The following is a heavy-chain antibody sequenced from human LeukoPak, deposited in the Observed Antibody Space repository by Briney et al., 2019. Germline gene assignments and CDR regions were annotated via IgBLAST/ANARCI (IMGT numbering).Heavy chain of an antibody. V-gene: IGHV3-21*01. CDR2: ISSSSSYI. J-gene: IGHJ4*02. D-gene: IGHD3-9*01. CDR3: ARVDYDVSTGYQNYFEF. Sequence: GGSLRLSCAASGFTFSSYSMNWVRQAPGEGLEWVSSISSSSSYIYYADSVKGRFTISRDNSKNTLYLQMNSLRAEDTAVYYCARVDYDVSTGYQNYFEFWGQGTLVTVSS. CDR1: GFTFSSYS.